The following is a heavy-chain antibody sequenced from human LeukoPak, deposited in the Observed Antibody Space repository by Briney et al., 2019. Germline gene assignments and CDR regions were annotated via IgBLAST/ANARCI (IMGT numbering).Heavy chain of an antibody. V-gene: IGHV1-2*02. J-gene: IGHJ5*02. D-gene: IGHD2-2*01. CDR3: ARVRYQLINWFDP. Sequence: ASVKISCKASGYTFTGYYMHWVRQAPGQGLEWMGWINPNSGGTNYAQKFQGRVTMTRDTSISTAYMELSRLRSDDTAVYYCARVRYQLINWFDPWGQGTLVTVSS. CDR2: INPNSGGT. CDR1: GYTFTGYY.